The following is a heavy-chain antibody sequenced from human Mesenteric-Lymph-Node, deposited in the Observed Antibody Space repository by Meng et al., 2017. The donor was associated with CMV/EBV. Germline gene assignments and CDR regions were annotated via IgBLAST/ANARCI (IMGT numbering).Heavy chain of an antibody. J-gene: IGHJ4*02. V-gene: IGHV4-39*07. CDR3: ARGKLTGYHTHIDY. CDR2: VYFDGRS. D-gene: IGHD3-9*01. Sequence: SETLSLTCTVSGDSVSTTDSYWGWIRQPPGKGLEWIAFVYFDGRSWYTPSLKSRVTISLDTSNNLFSLNLNSVTAADAAVYHCARGKLTGYHTHIDYWGQGTLVTVSS. CDR1: GDSVSTTDSY.